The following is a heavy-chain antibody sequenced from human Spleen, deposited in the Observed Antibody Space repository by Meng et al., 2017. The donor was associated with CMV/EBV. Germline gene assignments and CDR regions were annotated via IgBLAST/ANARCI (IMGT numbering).Heavy chain of an antibody. CDR1: GFIFSSYT. V-gene: IGHV3-21*01. CDR2: TSASSTYM. CDR3: ARDWSDYCHFDY. D-gene: IGHD2/OR15-2a*01. J-gene: IGHJ4*02. Sequence: GESLKISCAASGFIFSSYTMSWVGQAPGKGLEWVSSTSASSTYMYYADSVKGRFTISRENTKNSLYLQMNSLRAEATAVYYCARDWSDYCHFDYWGQGSLVTVSS.